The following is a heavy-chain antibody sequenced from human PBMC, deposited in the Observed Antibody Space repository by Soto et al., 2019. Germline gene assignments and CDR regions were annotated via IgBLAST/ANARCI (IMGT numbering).Heavy chain of an antibody. J-gene: IGHJ4*02. CDR2: ISYDGSNK. CDR3: AKKYDILTGYRALDY. CDR1: GFTFSSYG. Sequence: PGGSLRLSCAASGFTFSSYGMHWVRQAPGKGLEWVAVISYDGSNKYYADSVKGRFTISRDNSKNTLYLQMNSLRAEDTAVYYCAKKYDILTGYRALDYWGQGTLVTVSS. D-gene: IGHD3-9*01. V-gene: IGHV3-30*18.